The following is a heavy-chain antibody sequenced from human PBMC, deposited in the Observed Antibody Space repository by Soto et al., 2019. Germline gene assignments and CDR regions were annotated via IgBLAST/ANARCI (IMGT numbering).Heavy chain of an antibody. CDR1: GYSFINYD. D-gene: IGHD4-17*01. V-gene: IGHV1-8*01. CDR3: ANSTSRVEGSDYAGGWCDS. CDR2: MNPKSGNT. Sequence: QVQLVQSGAEVKEPGASVRVSCKASGYSFINYDIHWVRQTTGQGLEWMGWMNPKSGNTGYGQKFEGRVTMTRNTSISTAYMEMSSLRSEDTAVYYCANSTSRVEGSDYAGGWCDSWGQGTLVTVSS. J-gene: IGHJ5*01.